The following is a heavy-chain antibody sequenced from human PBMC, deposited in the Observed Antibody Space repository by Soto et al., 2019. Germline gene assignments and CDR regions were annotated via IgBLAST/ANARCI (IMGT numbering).Heavy chain of an antibody. CDR1: GYTFTSYG. CDR2: ISAYNGNT. CDR3: ATIQLREMATLGGMDS. D-gene: IGHD5-18*01. J-gene: IGHJ6*02. Sequence: ASVKVSCKASGYTFTSYGISWVRQAPGQGLEWMGWISAYNGNTNYAQKLQGRVTMTTDTSTSTAYMELRSLRSDDTAVCYCATIQLREMATLGGMDSWGQGTTVRVSS. V-gene: IGHV1-18*04.